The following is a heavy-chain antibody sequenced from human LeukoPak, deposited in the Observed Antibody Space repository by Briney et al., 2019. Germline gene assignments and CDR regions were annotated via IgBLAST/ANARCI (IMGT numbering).Heavy chain of an antibody. J-gene: IGHJ4*02. CDR2: ISGDGSTT. V-gene: IGHV3-74*01. D-gene: IGHD4-17*01. Sequence: GGSLRLSCAASGFTFSSYWMHWVRQAPGKGLVWVSRISGDGSTTSYADSVKGRFAISRDNAKNTLHLQMNSLRVEDTSVYYCARGTYYGSFDLWGQGTLVTVSS. CDR3: ARGTYYGSFDL. CDR1: GFTFSSYW.